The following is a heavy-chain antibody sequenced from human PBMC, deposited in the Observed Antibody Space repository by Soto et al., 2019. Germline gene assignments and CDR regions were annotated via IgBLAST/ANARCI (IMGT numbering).Heavy chain of an antibody. CDR2: ISPYNGNT. D-gene: IGHD2-8*01. Sequence: QLQLVQSGAEVKKPGASVKVSCKASGYAFTNYGFSWVRQAPGQGLEWMGWISPYNGNTDYEQKLQGRVTMTTDTSTNTAYMELRSLRSDDTAVYYCARDGGVLMVYAAFDYWGQGTLVTVSS. CDR3: ARDGGVLMVYAAFDY. J-gene: IGHJ4*02. CDR1: GYAFTNYG. V-gene: IGHV1-18*01.